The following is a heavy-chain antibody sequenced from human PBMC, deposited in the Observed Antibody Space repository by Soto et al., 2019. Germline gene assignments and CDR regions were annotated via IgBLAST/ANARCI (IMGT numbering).Heavy chain of an antibody. CDR1: GCSFCSSNYN. CDR2: SYYSWST. V-gene: IGHV4-39*01. Sequence: SETLSLTGTFYGCSFCSSNYNWSWIRQPPGTGMVLIGSSYYSWSTYENPSLKSRVTISVVTSKNQFSLKLSSVTAVDTAVYYCAIHGSPSGIVAMTPGGMDVLGQGSMVTVSS. CDR3: AIHGSPSGIVAMTPGGMDV. J-gene: IGHJ6*02. D-gene: IGHD5-12*01.